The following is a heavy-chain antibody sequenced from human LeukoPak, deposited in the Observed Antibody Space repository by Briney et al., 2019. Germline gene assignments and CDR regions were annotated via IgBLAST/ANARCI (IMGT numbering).Heavy chain of an antibody. D-gene: IGHD2-15*01. J-gene: IGHJ4*02. CDR1: GFIFSSYG. V-gene: IGHV3-30*18. CDR3: AKGAGECSGGSCYGVD. CDR2: ISYDGTKK. Sequence: GSLRLSCAASGFIFSSYGIHWVRQAPGKGLEWVAVISYDGTKKYYGDSVKGRFTISRDNSKNTVFLQMNSLRAEDTAAYYCAKGAGECSGGSCYGVDWGQGTLVTVSS.